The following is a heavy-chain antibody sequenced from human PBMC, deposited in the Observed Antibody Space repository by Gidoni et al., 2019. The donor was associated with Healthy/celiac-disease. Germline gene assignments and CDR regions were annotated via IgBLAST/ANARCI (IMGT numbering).Heavy chain of an antibody. CDR3: ARECTVDWYFDL. CDR1: GFPFISYA. Sequence: VPLVESGGGVVQPGRSLRLPCAASGFPFISYALHWVRQAPGKGLEWVAVLSYDGSIKYYAGSVKGRFTISRDNSKNTLYLQMNSLRAEDSAVYYCARECTVDWYFDLWGRGTLVPVSS. D-gene: IGHD6-19*01. V-gene: IGHV3-30*04. J-gene: IGHJ2*01. CDR2: LSYDGSIK.